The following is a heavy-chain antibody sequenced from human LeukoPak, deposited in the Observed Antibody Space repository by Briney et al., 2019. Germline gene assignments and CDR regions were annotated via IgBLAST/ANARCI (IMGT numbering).Heavy chain of an antibody. CDR3: AKVGAVAGFDY. CDR1: GFTFRNSA. Sequence: GGSLRLSCAASGFTFRNSAMHWVRQAPGKGLEWVAVISYDGSNKYYTDSVKGRFTFSRDNSKNSLYLQMNSLRAEDTALYYCAKVGAVAGFDYWGQGTLVTVSS. J-gene: IGHJ4*02. D-gene: IGHD6-19*01. CDR2: ISYDGSNK. V-gene: IGHV3-30*04.